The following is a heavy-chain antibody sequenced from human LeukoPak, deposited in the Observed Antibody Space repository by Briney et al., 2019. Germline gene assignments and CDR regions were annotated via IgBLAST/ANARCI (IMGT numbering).Heavy chain of an antibody. D-gene: IGHD6-13*01. J-gene: IGHJ4*02. CDR3: ARDMTGYSSSWYLYDY. CDR2: INPSGGST. CDR1: GYTFTSYY. V-gene: IGHV1-46*01. Sequence: ASVKVSCKASGYTFTSYYMHWVRQAPGQGLEWMGIINPSGGSTSYAQKFQGGVTMTRDMSTSTVYMELSSLRSEDTAVYYCARDMTGYSSSWYLYDYWGQGTLVTVSS.